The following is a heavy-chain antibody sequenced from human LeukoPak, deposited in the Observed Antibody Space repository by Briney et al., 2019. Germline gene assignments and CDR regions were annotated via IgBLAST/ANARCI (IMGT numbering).Heavy chain of an antibody. D-gene: IGHD3-22*01. V-gene: IGHV3-30*01. CDR3: ARGMIVVAPRLSEYYFDY. J-gene: IGHJ4*02. CDR2: ISXXGSNK. Sequence: ISXXGSNKYYADSVKGRFTISRDNSKNTLYLQMNSLRAEDTAVYYCARGMIVVAPRLSEYYFDYWGQGTLVTVSS.